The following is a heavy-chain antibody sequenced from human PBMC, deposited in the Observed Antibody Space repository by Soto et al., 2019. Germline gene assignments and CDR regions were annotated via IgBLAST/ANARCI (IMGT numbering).Heavy chain of an antibody. Sequence: QVQLVQSGAEVKKPGSSVKVSCKASGGTFCNYPISWVRQAPGQGLEWMGGSIPIFGTVNYAQKFQGRVTITADESTSTAYMELSSLRSEDTAVYYCARGNHRWLQLWYFDLWGRGTLVTVSS. CDR2: SIPIFGTV. D-gene: IGHD5-12*01. CDR1: GGTFCNYP. CDR3: ARGNHRWLQLWYFDL. J-gene: IGHJ2*01. V-gene: IGHV1-69*12.